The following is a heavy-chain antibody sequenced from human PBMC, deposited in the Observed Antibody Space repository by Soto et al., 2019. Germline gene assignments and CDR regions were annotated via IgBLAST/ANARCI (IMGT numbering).Heavy chain of an antibody. J-gene: IGHJ5*02. Sequence: TLSLTCTVSGGSISSGGYYWSWIRQHPGKGLEWIGYIYYSGSTYYNPSLKSRVTISVDTSKNQFSLKLSSVTAADTAVYYCARSDSSSWYGLSWFDPWGQGTLVTVSS. CDR3: ARSDSSSWYGLSWFDP. D-gene: IGHD6-13*01. CDR1: GGSISSGGYY. CDR2: IYYSGST. V-gene: IGHV4-31*03.